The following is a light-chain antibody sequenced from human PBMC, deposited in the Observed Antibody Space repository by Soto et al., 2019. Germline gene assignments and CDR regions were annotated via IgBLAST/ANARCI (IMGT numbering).Light chain of an antibody. CDR3: QQSYSAPRT. CDR2: GSS. Sequence: DIQMTQSPSSLSASVGDRVTITCRASQTISTYLNWYQQEPGKAPKVLIYGSSFLQSGVPSRFSGSGARTDFTITINSLQPEDFATYYCQQSYSAPRTFGQGTKVEIK. CDR1: QTISTY. V-gene: IGKV1-39*01. J-gene: IGKJ1*01.